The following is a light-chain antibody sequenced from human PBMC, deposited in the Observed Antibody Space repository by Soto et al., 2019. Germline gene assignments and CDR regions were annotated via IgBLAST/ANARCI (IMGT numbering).Light chain of an antibody. CDR2: KAS. CDR1: QTISSW. CDR3: QQYDHYPLS. Sequence: DIQMAQSPSTLSGSVGDRVTITCRASQTISSWLAWYQQKPGKAPKLLIYKASTLKSGVPSRFSGSGSGTEFTLTISSLQPDDFATYYCQQYDHYPLSFGGGTKVDIK. J-gene: IGKJ4*01. V-gene: IGKV1-5*03.